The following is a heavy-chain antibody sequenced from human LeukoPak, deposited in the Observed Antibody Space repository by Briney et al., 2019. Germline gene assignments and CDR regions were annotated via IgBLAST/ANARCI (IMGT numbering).Heavy chain of an antibody. D-gene: IGHD2-15*01. V-gene: IGHV4-39*01. CDR1: GDSISSSSYY. Sequence: SETLSLTCTVSGDSISSSSYYWGWIRQPPGKGLEWIGSIYYSGSTYYNPSLNSRVTISVDTSKNQFSLKLSSVTAADTAVYYCARQVSGYTCSGGSCYSYYYYGMDVWGQGTTVTVSS. J-gene: IGHJ6*02. CDR2: IYYSGST. CDR3: ARQVSGYTCSGGSCYSYYYYGMDV.